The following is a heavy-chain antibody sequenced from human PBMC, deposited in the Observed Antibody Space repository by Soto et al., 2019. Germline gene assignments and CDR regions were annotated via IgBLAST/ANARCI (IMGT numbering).Heavy chain of an antibody. D-gene: IGHD6-19*01. J-gene: IGHJ5*02. V-gene: IGHV1-8*01. CDR2: MNPSTGNT. CDR3: ARGRIIVAGGVDP. CDR1: GYTFTSYD. Sequence: QVQLVQSGAEVKKPGASVKVSCKASGYTFTSYDIIWVRQATGQGLEWMGWMNPSTGNTDSAEKFQGRLTRTRNTSISTAYMELSMLSFEDTAVYYCARGRIIVAGGVDPWGQGTLVTVSS.